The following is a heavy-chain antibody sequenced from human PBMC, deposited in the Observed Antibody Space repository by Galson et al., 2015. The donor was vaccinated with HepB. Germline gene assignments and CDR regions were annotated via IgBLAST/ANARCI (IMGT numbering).Heavy chain of an antibody. J-gene: IGHJ4*02. CDR3: TTDMRWEPQNRFDY. D-gene: IGHD1-14*01. V-gene: IGHV3-15*01. CDR2: IKSNPDGGTT. CDR1: GFVFSAYS. Sequence: SLRLSCAASGFVFSAYSMTWVRQAPGKGLEWIGRIKSNPDGGTTDYAAPVKGRFAISRDDSKNTLYLQMNSLKTEDTAVYYCTTDMRWEPQNRFDYWGQGTLVTVSS.